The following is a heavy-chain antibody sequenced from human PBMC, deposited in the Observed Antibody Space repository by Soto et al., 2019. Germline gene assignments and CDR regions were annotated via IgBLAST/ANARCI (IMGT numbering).Heavy chain of an antibody. D-gene: IGHD1-20*01. Sequence: GXSLRLSCAASGFTFSSYWIHWVLQAPGKGLVWVSRINSDGSSTSYADSVKGRFTISRDNAKNTLYLQMNSLRAEDTAVYYCARGPKYNWNYLSYWGQGTLVTVSS. CDR3: ARGPKYNWNYLSY. V-gene: IGHV3-74*01. CDR2: INSDGSST. J-gene: IGHJ4*02. CDR1: GFTFSSYW.